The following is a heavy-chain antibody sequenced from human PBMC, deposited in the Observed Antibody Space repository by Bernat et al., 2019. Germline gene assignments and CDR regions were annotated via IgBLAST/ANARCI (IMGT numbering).Heavy chain of an antibody. CDR2: ISSSSSTI. D-gene: IGHD5-12*01. CDR1: GFTFSSYS. CDR3: ARGEYDSGYDPWYFFDY. V-gene: IGHV3-48*02. Sequence: EVQLVESGGGLVQPGGSLRLSCAASGFTFSSYSMNWVRQAPGTGLEWVSYISSSSSTIYYADSVKGRFTISRDNAKDSLYLPMNSLRDEDTAVYYCARGEYDSGYDPWYFFDYWGQGTLVTVSS. J-gene: IGHJ4*02.